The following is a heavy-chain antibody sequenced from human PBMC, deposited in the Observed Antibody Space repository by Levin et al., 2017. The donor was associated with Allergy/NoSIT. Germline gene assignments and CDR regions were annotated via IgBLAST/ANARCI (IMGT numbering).Heavy chain of an antibody. J-gene: IGHJ3*02. Sequence: SQTLSLPCTVSGGSIRSYYWSWIRQPPGKGLEWIGYIYYSGSTNYNPSLKSRVTISVDTSKNQFSLKLSSVTAADTAVYYCARRQNFDWLFDDAFDIWGQGTMVTVSS. CDR1: GGSIRSYY. CDR2: IYYSGST. CDR3: ARRQNFDWLFDDAFDI. D-gene: IGHD3-9*01. V-gene: IGHV4-59*08.